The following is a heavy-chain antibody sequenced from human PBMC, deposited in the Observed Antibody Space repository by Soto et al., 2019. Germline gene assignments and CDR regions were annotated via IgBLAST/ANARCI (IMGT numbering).Heavy chain of an antibody. CDR3: ARDVYEILGRVVRRLDS. V-gene: IGHV3-74*01. J-gene: IGHJ4*02. Sequence: GGSLRLSCAASGFTFSGFWMHWVRQAPGKGLVWVSRINSDASVTAYAASVKGRFTISRDNAKNSLYLQMNNLRPEDTAVYYCARDVYEILGRVVRRLDSWGQGTLVTVSS. CDR1: GFTFSGFW. CDR2: INSDASVT. D-gene: IGHD2-8*01.